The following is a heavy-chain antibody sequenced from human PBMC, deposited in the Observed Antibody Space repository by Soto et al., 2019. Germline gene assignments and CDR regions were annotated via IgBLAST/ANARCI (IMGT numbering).Heavy chain of an antibody. V-gene: IGHV3-9*01. CDR3: GKDMFPDSSDWYVYYGMDV. CDR1: GFTLDDYA. Sequence: EMPLVQSGGGLVQPGRSLRLSCAASGFTLDDYAMHWVRQAPGRGLEWVAGITWYSDNIGYADSVEGRFTISREKATNPRYLQMNSRRADDTALYYCGKDMFPDSSDWYVYYGMDVWGQGTPGTVSS. D-gene: IGHD6-19*01. J-gene: IGHJ6*02. CDR2: ITWYSDNI.